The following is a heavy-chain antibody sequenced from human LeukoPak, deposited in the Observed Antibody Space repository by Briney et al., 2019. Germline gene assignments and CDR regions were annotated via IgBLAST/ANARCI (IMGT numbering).Heavy chain of an antibody. Sequence: ASVKVSCKASGYPFTAYYMHWVRQAPGQGLEWMGWINPNSGGTHYAQKFQGRVTMTRDTSISTAYMELSRLRSDDTAVYHCARDRDYYDSSVGYWGQGTLVTVSP. V-gene: IGHV1-2*02. CDR3: ARDRDYYDSSVGY. D-gene: IGHD3-22*01. CDR1: GYPFTAYY. CDR2: INPNSGGT. J-gene: IGHJ4*02.